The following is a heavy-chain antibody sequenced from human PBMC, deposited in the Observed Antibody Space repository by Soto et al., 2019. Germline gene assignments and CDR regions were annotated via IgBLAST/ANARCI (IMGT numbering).Heavy chain of an antibody. V-gene: IGHV3-23*01. J-gene: IGHJ6*02. CDR3: AKKSCSSPGCPYGMDV. CDR2: ISFTGDSR. Sequence: AGGALRLSCAAPGFNFYAHVINWGRPAPGEGLEWVSIISFTGDSRYYADSVKDRFTISRDNSQNTLYLQMNSLRAEDTAVYYCAKKSCSSPGCPYGMDVWGQGTTVTVSS. D-gene: IGHD2-2*01. CDR1: GFNFYAHV.